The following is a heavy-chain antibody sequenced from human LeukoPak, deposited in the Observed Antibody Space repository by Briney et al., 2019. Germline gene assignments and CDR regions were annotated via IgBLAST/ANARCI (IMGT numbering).Heavy chain of an antibody. CDR3: ARDRGYSSSSHYYYGMDV. D-gene: IGHD6-6*01. CDR2: IYYRGST. Sequence: SETLSLTCTVSGGSISSYYWSWIRQPPGKGLEWIGYIYYRGSTNYNPSLKSRVTISVDTSKNQFSLKLSSVTAADTAVYYCARDRGYSSSSHYYYGMDVWGQGTTVTVSS. J-gene: IGHJ6*02. CDR1: GGSISSYY. V-gene: IGHV4-59*13.